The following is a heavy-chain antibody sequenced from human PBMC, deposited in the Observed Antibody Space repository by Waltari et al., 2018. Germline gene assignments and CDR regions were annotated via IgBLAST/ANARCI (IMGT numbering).Heavy chain of an antibody. CDR1: GYSFTSYW. J-gene: IGHJ6*02. Sequence: EVQLVQSGAEVKKPGESLKISCKGSGYSFTSYWIGWVRQIPGKGLEWMGIIYPGDSDTRYSPSFQGQVTISADKSISTAYLQWSSLKASDTAMYYCARQATTVTTYYYYYGMDVWGQGTTVTVSS. CDR3: ARQATTVTTYYYYYGMDV. V-gene: IGHV5-51*01. D-gene: IGHD4-17*01. CDR2: IYPGDSDT.